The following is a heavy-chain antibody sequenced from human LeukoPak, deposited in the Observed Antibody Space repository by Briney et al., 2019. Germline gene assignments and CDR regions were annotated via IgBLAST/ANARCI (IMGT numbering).Heavy chain of an antibody. Sequence: SMTLSLTCNISAGSIRNYYWTWFRQPPGKGPEWIGYVYYSGSTNYNPSLKSRVTISMDTSKNQFSLKLSSVTAADTAIYYCARETLEGKFDPWGQGILVTVSS. D-gene: IGHD1-1*01. J-gene: IGHJ5*02. V-gene: IGHV4-59*01. CDR2: VYYSGST. CDR3: ARETLEGKFDP. CDR1: AGSIRNYY.